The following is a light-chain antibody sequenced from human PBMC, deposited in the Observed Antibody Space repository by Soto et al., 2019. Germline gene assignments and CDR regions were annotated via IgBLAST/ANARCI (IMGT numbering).Light chain of an antibody. J-gene: IGKJ1*01. V-gene: IGKV1-27*01. CDR3: QKYNGAPRT. Sequence: DIPMTQSPSSLSASIGDRVTITCRASQGISNYLAWYQHKAGKVPNLLIYGASTLQSGVPSRFSGSGSGTEFTLTISSLQPEDVATYYCQKYNGAPRTFGQGTKVEI. CDR1: QGISNY. CDR2: GAS.